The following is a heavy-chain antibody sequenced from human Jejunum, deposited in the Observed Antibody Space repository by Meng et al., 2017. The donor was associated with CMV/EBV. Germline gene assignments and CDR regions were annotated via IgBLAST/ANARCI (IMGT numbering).Heavy chain of an antibody. CDR1: GGSFSGYY. J-gene: IGHJ4*02. D-gene: IGHD3-22*01. V-gene: IGHV4-34*01. CDR3: ARCPRDDDSGYWFFDN. Sequence: QRWGWWAGLLQVSETRSLPCAVHGGSFSGYYWSWIRQPPGKGLEWIGEINYRGSINYSPSLKSRVTMSLDTSKNQFSLKLTSVTAADTAMYYCARCPRDDDSGYWFFDNWGQGTLVTVSS. CDR2: INYRGSI.